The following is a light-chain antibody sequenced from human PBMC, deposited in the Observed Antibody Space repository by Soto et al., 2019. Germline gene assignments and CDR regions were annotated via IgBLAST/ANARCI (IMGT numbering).Light chain of an antibody. V-gene: IGLV4-69*01. CDR2: VSSDGSH. CDR3: QTWTTGIRV. Sequence: QPVLTQSPSASASLGASVKLTCTLSSGHSSYAIAWHQQQPEKGPRYLMKVSSDGSHSKGDGIPDRFSGSSSGAERYLTISSLQSEDEADYYCQTWTTGIRVFGGGTKVTVL. J-gene: IGLJ3*02. CDR1: SGHSSYA.